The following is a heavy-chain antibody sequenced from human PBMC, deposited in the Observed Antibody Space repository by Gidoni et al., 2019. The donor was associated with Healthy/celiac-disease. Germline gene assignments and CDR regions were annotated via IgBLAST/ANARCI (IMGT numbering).Heavy chain of an antibody. CDR2: IYSGGST. CDR1: GFTVSSNY. CDR3: ARVLLLNWFDP. Sequence: EVQLVESGGGLIQPGGSLRLSCAASGFTVSSNYMGWVRQAPGKGLEWVSVIYSGGSTYYADSVKGRFTISRDNSKNTLYLQMNSLRAEDTAVYYCARVLLLNWFDPWGQGTLVTVSS. D-gene: IGHD3-22*01. J-gene: IGHJ5*02. V-gene: IGHV3-53*01.